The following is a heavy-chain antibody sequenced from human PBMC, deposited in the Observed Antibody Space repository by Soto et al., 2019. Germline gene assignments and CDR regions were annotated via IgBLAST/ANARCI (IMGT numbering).Heavy chain of an antibody. J-gene: IGHJ4*02. V-gene: IGHV4-30-4*01. CDR2: IYYSGST. D-gene: IGHD3-22*01. CDR1: GGSISSGDYY. CDR3: ARALYFDSSAYPGFDY. Sequence: SETLSLTCTVSGGSISSGDYYWSWIRQPPGKGLEWIGYIYYSGSTYYNPSLKSRVTISVDTSKNQFSLKLSSVTAADTAVYYCARALYFDSSAYPGFDYWGQGTLVTVSS.